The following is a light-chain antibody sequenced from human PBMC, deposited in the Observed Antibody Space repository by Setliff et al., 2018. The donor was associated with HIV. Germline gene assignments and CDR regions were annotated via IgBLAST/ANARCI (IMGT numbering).Light chain of an antibody. Sequence: QSALTQPASVSGSPGQSITISCTGSSSDVGGYNYVSWYQQRPGKAPKLMIYEVSNRPSGVSNRFSGSKSGNTASLTISGLQAEDEADYYCCSNTGSNTFVVGTGTKVTVL. CDR1: SSDVGGYNY. CDR3: CSNTGSNTFV. CDR2: EVS. J-gene: IGLJ1*01. V-gene: IGLV2-14*01.